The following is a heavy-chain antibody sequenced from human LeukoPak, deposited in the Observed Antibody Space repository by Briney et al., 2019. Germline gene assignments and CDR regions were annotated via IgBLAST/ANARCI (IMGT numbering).Heavy chain of an antibody. CDR3: ARYSSSYYYGMDV. Sequence: PGGSLRLSCAASGFTFSVSAMSWVRQAPGKGLEWVSAISDSGGSTYYADSVKGRFTISRDNSKNTLYLQMNSLRAEDTAVYYCARYSSSYYYGMDVWGQGTTVTVSS. J-gene: IGHJ6*02. D-gene: IGHD6-6*01. V-gene: IGHV3-23*01. CDR1: GFTFSVSA. CDR2: ISDSGGST.